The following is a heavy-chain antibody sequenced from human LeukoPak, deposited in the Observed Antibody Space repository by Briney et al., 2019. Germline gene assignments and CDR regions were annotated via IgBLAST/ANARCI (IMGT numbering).Heavy chain of an antibody. CDR3: ARDKGSSWYGVWFDP. D-gene: IGHD6-13*01. J-gene: IGHJ5*02. CDR1: GYTFTGYY. CDR2: INPNSGGT. V-gene: IGHV1-2*02. Sequence: ASVKVSCKASGYTFTGYYMHWVRQAPGQGLEWMGWINPNSGGTNYAQKFQGRVTMTRDTSISTAYMELSRLRSDDTAVYYCARDKGSSWYGVWFDPWGQGTLVTVSS.